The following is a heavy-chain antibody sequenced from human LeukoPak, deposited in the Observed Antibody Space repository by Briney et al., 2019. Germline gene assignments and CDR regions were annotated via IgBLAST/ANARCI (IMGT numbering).Heavy chain of an antibody. CDR3: TRNSGRQDF. V-gene: IGHV4-59*01. J-gene: IGHJ4*02. CDR1: GGSISSYY. D-gene: IGHD1-26*01. CDR2: IYYSGST. Sequence: SETLSLTCTVSGGSISSYYWSWIRQPPGKGLEWSGDIYYSGSTNYSPSLKSRVTMSVDTSKNQFSLRLSSVTAEDTAVYFCTRNSGRQDFWGQGTLVTVSS.